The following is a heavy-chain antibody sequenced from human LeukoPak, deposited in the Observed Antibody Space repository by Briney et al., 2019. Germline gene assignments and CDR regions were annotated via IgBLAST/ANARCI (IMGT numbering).Heavy chain of an antibody. J-gene: IGHJ4*02. V-gene: IGHV1-18*01. CDR1: GYTFTNYG. CDR2: ISVYNANT. Sequence: ASAKVSCKASGYTFTNYGSSWVRPAPGQGVEWRGWISVYNANTNYAQKLQGRVTMPTDTSTSTTYMELRSLSSDDTAIYYCARDSYYYDTYYLDYWGQGTLVTVSS. CDR3: ARDSYYYDTYYLDY. D-gene: IGHD3-22*01.